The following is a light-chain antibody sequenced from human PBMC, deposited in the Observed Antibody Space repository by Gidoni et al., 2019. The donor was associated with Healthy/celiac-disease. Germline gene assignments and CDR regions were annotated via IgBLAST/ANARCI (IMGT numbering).Light chain of an antibody. CDR3: QQFNNYPLT. CDR2: DAS. Sequence: AIQLTQSPSSLSASVGDRVTITCRASQGISSALAWYHPKPGKSPKLLIYDASSLESRVPSRFSGSGSGTDFSLTIISLQPEDFATYYCQQFNNYPLTFGGGTKVEIK. CDR1: QGISSA. V-gene: IGKV1D-13*01. J-gene: IGKJ4*01.